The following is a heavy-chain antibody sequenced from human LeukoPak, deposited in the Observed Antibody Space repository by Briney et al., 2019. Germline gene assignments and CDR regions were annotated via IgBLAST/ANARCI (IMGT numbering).Heavy chain of an antibody. CDR3: ARSGSIDY. V-gene: IGHV3-7*01. J-gene: IGHJ4*02. CDR1: GFTFSSYA. D-gene: IGHD1-26*01. Sequence: PGRSLRLSCAASGFTFSSYAMHWVRQAPGKGLEWVANIKQDGSEKYYVDSVKGRFTISRDNAKNSLYLQMNSLRAEDTAVYYCARSGSIDYWGQGTLVTVSS. CDR2: IKQDGSEK.